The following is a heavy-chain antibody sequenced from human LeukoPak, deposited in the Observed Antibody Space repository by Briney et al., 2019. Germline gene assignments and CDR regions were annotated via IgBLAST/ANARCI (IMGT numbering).Heavy chain of an antibody. Sequence: PGGSLRLSCAASGFTFSSYAMSWVRQAPGKGLEWVSAISGSGGSTYYADSVKGRFTISRDNSKNTLYLQMNSLRAEDTAVYYCAKATYYYDSSGYWRYFDPRGQGTLVTVSS. CDR1: GFTFSSYA. CDR3: AKATYYYDSSGYWRYFDP. J-gene: IGHJ5*02. D-gene: IGHD3-22*01. V-gene: IGHV3-23*01. CDR2: ISGSGGST.